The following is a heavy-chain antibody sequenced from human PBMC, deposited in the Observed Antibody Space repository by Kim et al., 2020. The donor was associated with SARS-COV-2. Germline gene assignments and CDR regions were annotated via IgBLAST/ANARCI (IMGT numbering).Heavy chain of an antibody. Sequence: TYYADSVKGRFTISRDNSKNSLYLQMNSLRTEDTALYYCAKDSLYYGMDVWGQGTTVTVSS. CDR3: AKDSLYYGMDV. J-gene: IGHJ6*02. V-gene: IGHV3-43*01. CDR2: T.